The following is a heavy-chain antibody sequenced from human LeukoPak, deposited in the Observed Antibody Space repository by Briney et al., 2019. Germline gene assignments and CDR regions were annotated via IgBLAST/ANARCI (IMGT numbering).Heavy chain of an antibody. CDR3: ANPPPAR. Sequence: AGSLRLSCAASGFTLSTNYMSWVRPAPGKGLEWVSVTYAGGTAFYADAAKGRSTIARDNSKNTMYLQMNSLRAEDTAVYYCANPPPARGGQGTLVTVSS. CDR2: TYAGGTA. CDR1: GFTLSTNY. J-gene: IGHJ4*02. V-gene: IGHV3-53*01.